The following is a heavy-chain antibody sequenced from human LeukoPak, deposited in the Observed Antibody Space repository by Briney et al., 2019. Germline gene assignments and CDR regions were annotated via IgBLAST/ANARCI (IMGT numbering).Heavy chain of an antibody. CDR1: GFTFSSYA. J-gene: IGHJ4*02. Sequence: AGGSLRLSCAASGFTFSSYAMSWVRQAPGKGLEWVSAISGSGGSTYYADSVKGRFTISRDNSKNTLYLQMNSLRAEDTAVYYCANAPRESSSALFDYWGQGTLVTVSS. V-gene: IGHV3-23*01. CDR3: ANAPRESSSALFDY. D-gene: IGHD6-6*01. CDR2: ISGSGGST.